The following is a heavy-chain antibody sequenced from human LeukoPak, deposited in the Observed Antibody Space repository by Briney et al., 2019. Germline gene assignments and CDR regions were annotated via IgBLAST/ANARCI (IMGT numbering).Heavy chain of an antibody. D-gene: IGHD7-27*01. CDR2: IYYSGST. CDR3: ARALGRDY. Sequence: SETLSLTCIVSGGSISSISSNNYHWGWIRQPPGKGLEWIGSIYYSGSTYYNPSLKSRVTISVDTSKNQFSLKLSSVTAADTAVYYCARALGRDYWGQGTLVTVSS. J-gene: IGHJ4*02. V-gene: IGHV4-39*01. CDR1: GGSISSISSNNYH.